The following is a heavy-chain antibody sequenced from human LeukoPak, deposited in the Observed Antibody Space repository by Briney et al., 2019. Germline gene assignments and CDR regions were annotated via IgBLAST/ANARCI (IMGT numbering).Heavy chain of an antibody. CDR2: INPNSGGT. J-gene: IGHJ5*02. CDR3: ARTLWSGGSDHLNWFDP. D-gene: IGHD3-3*01. CDR1: GYTFTGYY. Sequence: GASVKVSCKASGYTFTGYYMHWVRQAPGQGLDGMGWINPNSGGTNYAQKFQGRVTMTRDTSISTDYMELSRLRSDDTAVYYCARTLWSGGSDHLNWFDPWGQGTLVTVSS. V-gene: IGHV1-2*02.